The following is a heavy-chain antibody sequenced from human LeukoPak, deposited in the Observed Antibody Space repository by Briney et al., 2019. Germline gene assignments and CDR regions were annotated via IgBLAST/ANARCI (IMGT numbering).Heavy chain of an antibody. V-gene: IGHV3-30*03. J-gene: IGHJ6*02. CDR2: ISYDGSNK. Sequence: GRSLRLSCAASGFTFSSYGMHWVRQAPGKGLEWVAVISYDGSNKYYADSVKGRFTISRDNSKNTLYLQMNSLRAEDTAVYYCARDWHYYYYYGMDVWGQGTTVTVSS. CDR3: ARDWHYYYYYGMDV. CDR1: GFTFSSYG.